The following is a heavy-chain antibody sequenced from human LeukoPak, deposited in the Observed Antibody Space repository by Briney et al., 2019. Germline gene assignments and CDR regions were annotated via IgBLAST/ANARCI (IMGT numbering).Heavy chain of an antibody. CDR1: GYTFTGYY. CDR2: INPNSGGT. Sequence: ASVKVSCKASGYTFTGYYMHWVRQAPGQGLEWMGWINPNSGGTNYAQKFQGRVTVTRDTSISTAYMELSRLRSDDTAVYYCAREGPRISGSPRYWGQGTLVTVSS. CDR3: AREGPRISGSPRY. J-gene: IGHJ4*02. D-gene: IGHD1-26*01. V-gene: IGHV1-2*02.